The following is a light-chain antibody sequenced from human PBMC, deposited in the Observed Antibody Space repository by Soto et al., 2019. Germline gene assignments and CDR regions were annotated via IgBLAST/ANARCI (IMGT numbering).Light chain of an antibody. V-gene: IGKV3-15*01. CDR3: QPYHNWWQ. CDR2: GES. CDR1: QSVSNN. Sequence: EIVMTQSPATLSVSPGERATLSCRASQSVSNNLAWYQKKPGQAPRLLIYGESTRATGIPARFSGSGSGTEFTLTISSLQSEDFAFYYCQPYHNWWQLGQGTRVDIK. J-gene: IGKJ1*01.